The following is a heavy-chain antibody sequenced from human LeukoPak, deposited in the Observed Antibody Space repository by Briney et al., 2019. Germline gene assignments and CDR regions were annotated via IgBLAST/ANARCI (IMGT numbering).Heavy chain of an antibody. V-gene: IGHV1-2*02. CDR3: ARGSVYFDY. D-gene: IGHD6-25*01. J-gene: IGHJ4*02. CDR1: GYTFTDYY. Sequence: ASVKVSCKASGYTFTDYYMHWMRQAPGQGLEWMGWIDPDSGGTNYAQKFQGRVTMTRDTSINTAFMELSRLTSDDTAVYYCARGSVYFDYWGQGTLVTVSS. CDR2: IDPDSGGT.